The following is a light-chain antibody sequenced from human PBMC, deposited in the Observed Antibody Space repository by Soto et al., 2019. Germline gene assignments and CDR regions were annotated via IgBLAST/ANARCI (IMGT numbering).Light chain of an antibody. J-gene: IGKJ2*01. Sequence: EIVLTQSPATMSLSPGKRATLSCRASQTISNYLAWYQQKPGQPPSLLIYDASNMATGIPARFSGSGSGTDFTLTISTLEPEDFAVYYSQHRSNWPLMYTFGQGNKLEIK. V-gene: IGKV3-11*01. CDR1: QTISNY. CDR2: DAS. CDR3: QHRSNWPLMYT.